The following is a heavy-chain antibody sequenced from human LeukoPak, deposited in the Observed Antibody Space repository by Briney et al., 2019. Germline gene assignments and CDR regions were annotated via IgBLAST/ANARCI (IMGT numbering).Heavy chain of an antibody. CDR1: GYTFTGYY. D-gene: IGHD3-22*01. CDR2: INPNSGGT. J-gene: IGHJ4*02. V-gene: IGHV1-2*02. Sequence: ASVKVSCKASGYTFTGYYMHWVRQAPGQGLEWMGWINPNSGGTNYAQKFQGRVTMTRDTSISTAYMELSRLRSEDTAVYYCARVWNYDSSGYQFDYWGQGTLVTVSS. CDR3: ARVWNYDSSGYQFDY.